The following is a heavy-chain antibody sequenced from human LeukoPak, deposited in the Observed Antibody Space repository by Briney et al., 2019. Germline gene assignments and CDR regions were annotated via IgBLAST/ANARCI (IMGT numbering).Heavy chain of an antibody. CDR1: GFIFSTYS. CDR3: AKDERVGTTYRGYGMDV. V-gene: IGHV3-21*04. CDR2: MSSSSSYI. J-gene: IGHJ6*02. D-gene: IGHD1-14*01. Sequence: GGSLRLSCAASGFIFSTYSMTWLRQAPGKGLEWVSSMSSSSSYIYYADSVKGRFTISRDNAKNSLYLQMDSLRAEDTAVYYCAKDERVGTTYRGYGMDVWGQGTTVTVSS.